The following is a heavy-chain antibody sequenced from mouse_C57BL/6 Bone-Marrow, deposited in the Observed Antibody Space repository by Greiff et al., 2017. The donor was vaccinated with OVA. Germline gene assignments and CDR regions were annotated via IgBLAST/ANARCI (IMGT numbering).Heavy chain of an antibody. CDR2: INPNNGGT. CDR3: ARNGYYLYYCDY. J-gene: IGHJ2*01. CDR1: GYTFTDYN. D-gene: IGHD2-3*01. V-gene: IGHV1-18*01. Sequence: EVKLMESGPELVKPGASVKIPCKASGYTFTDYNMDWVKQSHGKSLEWIGDINPNNGGTIYNQKFKGKATLTVDQSSSTAYMELRSLTSEDTAVYYCARNGYYLYYCDYWGQGTTLTVSS.